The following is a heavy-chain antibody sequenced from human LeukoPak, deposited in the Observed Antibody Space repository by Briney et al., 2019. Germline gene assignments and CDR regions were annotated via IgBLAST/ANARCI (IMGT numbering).Heavy chain of an antibody. D-gene: IGHD6-13*01. CDR1: GFNFSTYS. CDR2: ISSSGSSI. V-gene: IGHV3-21*01. J-gene: IGHJ5*01. CDR3: ARDLGYSSSWFWFDS. Sequence: GGSLRLSCAASGFNFSTYSMNWVRQAPGKGLEWVSSISSSGSSIYYADSVKGRFTISRDNAKNSLFLQINSLRAEDTAVYYCARDLGYSSSWFWFDSWGQGTLVTVSS.